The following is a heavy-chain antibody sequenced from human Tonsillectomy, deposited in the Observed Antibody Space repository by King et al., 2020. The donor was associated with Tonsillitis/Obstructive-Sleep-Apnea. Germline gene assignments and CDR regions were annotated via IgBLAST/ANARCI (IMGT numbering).Heavy chain of an antibody. D-gene: IGHD3-10*01. V-gene: IGHV3-30*01. CDR1: GFTFSSYA. Sequence: VQLVESGGGVVQPGRSLRLSCAASGFTFSSYAMHWVRQAPGKGLEWGAVISYDGSNKYYADSVKGRFTISRDNSKNTLYLQMNSLRAEDTAVYYCARDWGSGSGGYYDPYFDYWGQGTLVTVSS. CDR2: ISYDGSNK. CDR3: ARDWGSGSGGYYDPYFDY. J-gene: IGHJ4*02.